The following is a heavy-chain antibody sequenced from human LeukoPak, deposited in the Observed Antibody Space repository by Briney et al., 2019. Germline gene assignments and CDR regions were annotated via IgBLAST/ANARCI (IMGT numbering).Heavy chain of an antibody. Sequence: PSETLSLTCTVSGGSISGYYWSWIRQPPGKGLEWIGEINHSGSTNYNPSLKSRVTISVDTSKNQFSLKLSSVTAADTAVYYCARGRPAGYRRFYFDYWGQGTLVTVSS. CDR1: GGSISGYY. V-gene: IGHV4-34*01. J-gene: IGHJ4*02. D-gene: IGHD5-18*01. CDR3: ARGRPAGYRRFYFDY. CDR2: INHSGST.